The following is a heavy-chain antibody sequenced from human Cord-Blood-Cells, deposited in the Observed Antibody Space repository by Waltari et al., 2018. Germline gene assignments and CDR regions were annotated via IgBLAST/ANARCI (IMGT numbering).Heavy chain of an antibody. Sequence: QVQLQQWGAGLLKPSETLSITCAVYGGSFSGYYWSWIRQPPGKGLEWIGEINHSGSTNYNPSLKSRVTISVDTSKNQFSLKLSSVTAADTAVYYCARVRGSGYYYYYGMDVWGQGTTVTVSS. CDR1: GGSFSGYY. CDR2: INHSGST. CDR3: ARVRGSGYYYYYGMDV. D-gene: IGHD2-15*01. J-gene: IGHJ6*02. V-gene: IGHV4-34*01.